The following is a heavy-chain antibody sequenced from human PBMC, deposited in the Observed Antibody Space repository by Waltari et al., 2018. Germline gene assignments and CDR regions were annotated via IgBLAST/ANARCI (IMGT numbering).Heavy chain of an antibody. CDR1: EYTFIDYY. D-gene: IGHD3-3*01. J-gene: IGHJ3*02. V-gene: IGHV1-2*02. Sequence: QVHLVQSGAEVKKHGASVKVSCKASEYTFIDYYLHWVRQAPGQGLEWVGWINPNSGATNYAQKLQGRVTLTTDTSITTAYMELNRLTSDDTAVYYCARGYDFWSGYHRSSDAFDIWGQGTMVAVSS. CDR2: INPNSGAT. CDR3: ARGYDFWSGYHRSSDAFDI.